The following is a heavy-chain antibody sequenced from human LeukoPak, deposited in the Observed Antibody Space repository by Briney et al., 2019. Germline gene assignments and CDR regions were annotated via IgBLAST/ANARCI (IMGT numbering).Heavy chain of an antibody. J-gene: IGHJ6*02. CDR1: GGSISSGDYY. CDR2: IYYSGST. V-gene: IGHV4-30-4*01. D-gene: IGHD2-2*03. CDR3: ARDGYCSSTSCYEYGMDV. Sequence: SETLSLTCTVSGGSISSGDYYWSWIRQPPGKGLEWIGYIYYSGSTYYNPSLKSRVTISVDTSKNQFSLKLSSVTAADTAVYYCARDGYCSSTSCYEYGMDVWGQGTTVAVSS.